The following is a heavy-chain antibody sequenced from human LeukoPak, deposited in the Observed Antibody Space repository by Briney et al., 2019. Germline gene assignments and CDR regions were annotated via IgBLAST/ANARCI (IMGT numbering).Heavy chain of an antibody. Sequence: ASVKVSCKASGYTFTSYGISWVRQAPGQGLEWMGWISAYNGNTNYAQKLQGRVTMTTDTSTSTAYMELRSLRSDDTAVYYCARGGYCSSTSCYAANYYYYYGMDVWGQGTQVTVSS. J-gene: IGHJ6*02. V-gene: IGHV1-18*01. CDR3: ARGGYCSSTSCYAANYYYYYGMDV. D-gene: IGHD2-2*01. CDR2: ISAYNGNT. CDR1: GYTFTSYG.